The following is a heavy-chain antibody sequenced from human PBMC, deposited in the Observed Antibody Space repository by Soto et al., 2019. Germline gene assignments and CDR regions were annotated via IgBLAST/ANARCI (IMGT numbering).Heavy chain of an antibody. CDR2: ISHSGSGT. CDR1: GGSFSGNY. J-gene: IGHJ4*02. CDR3: ARGHLPGGNTFYYDY. V-gene: IGHV4-34*01. Sequence: QVQLQQWGAGLLKPSETLSLTCTVYGGSFSGNYWSWIRQPPGMGLEWIGEISHSGSGTNYNPSLKSRVTISVDTSKTQFSLKLRSVTAADTAMYYCARGHLPGGNTFYYDYWGQGTLVTVSS. D-gene: IGHD2-15*01.